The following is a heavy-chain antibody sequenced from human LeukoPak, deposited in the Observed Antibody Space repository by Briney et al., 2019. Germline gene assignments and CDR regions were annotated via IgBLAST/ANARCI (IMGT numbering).Heavy chain of an antibody. D-gene: IGHD6-19*01. J-gene: IGHJ4*02. CDR3: ARGRAAVASFDY. CDR2: MNPNSGNT. CDR1: GYTFTGYY. Sequence: ASVKVSCKASGYTFTGYYMHWVRQAPGQGLEWMRWMNPNSGNTGYAQKFQGRVTMTRNTSISTAYMELSSLRSEDTAVYYCARGRAAVASFDYWGQGTLVTVSS. V-gene: IGHV1-8*02.